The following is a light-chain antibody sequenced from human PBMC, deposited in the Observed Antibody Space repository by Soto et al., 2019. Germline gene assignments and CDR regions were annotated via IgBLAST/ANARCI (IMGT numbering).Light chain of an antibody. J-gene: IGKJ1*01. V-gene: IGKV1-39*01. Sequence: DIQMTQSPSSLSASVGDRGTITCRASQSIMNHLNWYQHKSGKAPRLLIYAAYSLHSGVPPRFSGSGSGTDFNMTISSLQADDFATYYCQQTYNNHRTFGRGTKVDIK. CDR1: QSIMNH. CDR3: QQTYNNHRT. CDR2: AAY.